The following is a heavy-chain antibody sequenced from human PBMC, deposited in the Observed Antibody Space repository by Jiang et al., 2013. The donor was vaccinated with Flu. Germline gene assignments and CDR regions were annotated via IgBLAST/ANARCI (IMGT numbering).Heavy chain of an antibody. CDR3: ARDQWLASDYYYYGMDV. Sequence: GPGLVKPSETLSLTCTVSGGSMNTYYWYWIRQPPGKGLQWIGSIHYSGSTNYNPSLKGRVTISIDRSKKKFSLSLSSVTAADTAVYFCARDQWLASDYYYYGMDVWGQGTTVTVSS. J-gene: IGHJ6*02. D-gene: IGHD6-19*01. V-gene: IGHV4-59*01. CDR1: GGSMNTYY. CDR2: IHYSGST.